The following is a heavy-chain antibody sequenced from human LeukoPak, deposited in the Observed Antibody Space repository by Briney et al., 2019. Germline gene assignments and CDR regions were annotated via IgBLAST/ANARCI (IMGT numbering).Heavy chain of an antibody. Sequence: GASVKVSCKASGFTFTSSAMQWVRQARGQRLEWIGWIVVGSGNTNYAQKFQERVAITRDMSTNTVYMKLSSLTSEDTAVYYCARTSSGYYAHFDLWGQGTLVTVS. V-gene: IGHV1-58*02. J-gene: IGHJ4*02. CDR2: IVVGSGNT. CDR1: GFTFTSSA. CDR3: ARTSSGYYAHFDL. D-gene: IGHD3-22*01.